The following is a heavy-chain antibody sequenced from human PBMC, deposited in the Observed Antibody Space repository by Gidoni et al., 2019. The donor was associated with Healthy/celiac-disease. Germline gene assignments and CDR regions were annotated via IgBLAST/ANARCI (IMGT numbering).Heavy chain of an antibody. Sequence: QMQLVQSGPEVKKPGTSVKVSCKASGFTFTSSAVQWVRQARGQRLEWIGWIVVGSGNTNYAQKFQERVTITRDMSTSTAYMELSSLRSEDTAVYYCAAVLGAYGGPFDYWGQGTLVTVSS. CDR3: AAVLGAYGGPFDY. V-gene: IGHV1-58*01. CDR1: GFTFTSSA. J-gene: IGHJ4*02. D-gene: IGHD4-17*01. CDR2: IVVGSGNT.